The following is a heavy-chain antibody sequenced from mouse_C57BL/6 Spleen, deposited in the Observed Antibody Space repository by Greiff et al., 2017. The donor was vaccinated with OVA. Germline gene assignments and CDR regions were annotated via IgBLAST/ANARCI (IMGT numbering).Heavy chain of an antibody. CDR2: IDPETGGT. D-gene: IGHD3-1*01. V-gene: IGHV1-15*01. Sequence: VKLVESGAELVRPGASVTLSCKASGYTFTDYEMHWVKQTPVHGLEWIGAIDPETGGTAYNQKFKGKAILTADKSSSTAYMELRSLTSEDSAVYYCTRGPSLGPFAYWGQGTLVTVSA. CDR1: GYTFTDYE. CDR3: TRGPSLGPFAY. J-gene: IGHJ3*01.